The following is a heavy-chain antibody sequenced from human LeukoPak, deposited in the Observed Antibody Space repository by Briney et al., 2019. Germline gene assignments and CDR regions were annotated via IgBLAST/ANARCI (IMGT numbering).Heavy chain of an antibody. CDR1: GGSISSYY. V-gene: IGHV4-59*01. D-gene: IGHD4-23*01. CDR3: ARNSGYFDY. Sequence: SSETLSLTCTVSGGSISSYYWSWIRQPPGKGLEWIGYMYYSGSTNYNPSLKSRVTISVDTSKNQFSLKLSSVTAADTAVYYCARNSGYFDYWGQGTPVTVSS. J-gene: IGHJ4*02. CDR2: MYYSGST.